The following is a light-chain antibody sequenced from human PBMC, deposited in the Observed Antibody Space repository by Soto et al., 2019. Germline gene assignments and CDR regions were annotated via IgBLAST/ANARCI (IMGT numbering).Light chain of an antibody. V-gene: IGLV2-8*01. Sequence: QSALTQSPSASGSPGQSVTISCTGTSSDIGGYNSVSWYQQHPGKAPKVMIYDVTKRPSGVPDRFSGSKSGNTASLTVSALQAEVEADYYFSSYPDRKNVVFGTGTKLTVL. J-gene: IGLJ1*01. CDR3: SSYPDRKNVV. CDR2: DVT. CDR1: SSDIGGYNS.